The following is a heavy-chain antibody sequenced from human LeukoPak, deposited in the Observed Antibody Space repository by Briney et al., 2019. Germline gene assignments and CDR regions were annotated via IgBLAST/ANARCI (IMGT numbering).Heavy chain of an antibody. CDR1: GGSISTYY. V-gene: IGHV4-59*01. CDR2: IYYSGST. D-gene: IGHD3-9*01. CDR3: ARVRPDYDILTGFGMDV. Sequence: PSETLSLTCAVSGGSISTYYWSWIRQPPGKGLEWIGYIYYSGSTNYSPSLKSRVTMSVDTSENQFSLTLSSVTAADTAVYYCARVRPDYDILTGFGMDVWGQGTTVTVSS. J-gene: IGHJ6*02.